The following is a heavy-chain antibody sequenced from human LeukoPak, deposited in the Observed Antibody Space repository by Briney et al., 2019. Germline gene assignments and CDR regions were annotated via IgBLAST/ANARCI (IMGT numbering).Heavy chain of an antibody. D-gene: IGHD3-10*01. J-gene: IGHJ5*02. CDR3: ARDYGSGSYPYWFDP. CDR2: ISSSSSYI. CDR1: GFTFSSYS. Sequence: GGSLRLSCAASGFTFSSYSMNWVRQAPGKGLEWVSSISSSSSYIYYADSVKGRFTISRDNAKNSLCLQMNSLRAEDTAVYYCARDYGSGSYPYWFDPWGQGTLVTVSS. V-gene: IGHV3-21*01.